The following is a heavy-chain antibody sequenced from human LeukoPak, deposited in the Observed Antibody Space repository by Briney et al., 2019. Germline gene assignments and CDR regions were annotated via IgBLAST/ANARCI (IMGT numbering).Heavy chain of an antibody. CDR2: IIPIFGTA. CDR1: GGTFSSYA. Sequence: GASVKVSCKASGGTFSSYAISWVRQAPGQGLEWMGGIIPIFGTANYAQKFQGRVTITADESTSTAYMELSSLRSEDTAVYYCASGEIAAPPRDPTGDYYYYGMDVWGQGTTVTVS. J-gene: IGHJ6*02. D-gene: IGHD6-6*01. V-gene: IGHV1-69*13. CDR3: ASGEIAAPPRDPTGDYYYYGMDV.